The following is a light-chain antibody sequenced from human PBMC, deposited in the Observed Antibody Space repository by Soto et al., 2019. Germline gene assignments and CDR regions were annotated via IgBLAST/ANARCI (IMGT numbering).Light chain of an antibody. Sequence: EIVLTQSPGTLSLSPGERATLSCRASQSVSSSYLAWHQQKPGQAPSLLIYGASSRATVIPARFSGSGSGTDFTLTISRLEPEDFAVYYCQQYGSSPRTFGQGTKVEIK. V-gene: IGKV3-20*01. CDR3: QQYGSSPRT. J-gene: IGKJ1*01. CDR1: QSVSSSY. CDR2: GAS.